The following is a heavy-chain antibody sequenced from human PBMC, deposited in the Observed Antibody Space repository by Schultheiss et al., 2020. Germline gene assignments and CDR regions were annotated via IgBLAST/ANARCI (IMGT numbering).Heavy chain of an antibody. CDR1: GFTFSSYA. CDR3: ARGSRVGRLMVTYY. V-gene: IGHV3-30-3*01. D-gene: IGHD5-18*01. CDR2: ISHDGSNK. J-gene: IGHJ4*02. Sequence: GGSLRLSCAASGFTFSSYAMHWVRQAPGKGLEWVAVISHDGSNKYYADSVKGRFTISRDNSKNTLYLQMNSLRAEDTAVYYCARGSRVGRLMVTYYWGQGTLVTVSS.